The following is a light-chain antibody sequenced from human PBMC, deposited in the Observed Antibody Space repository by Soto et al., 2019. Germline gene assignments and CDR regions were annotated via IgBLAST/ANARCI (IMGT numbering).Light chain of an antibody. V-gene: IGLV2-18*02. Sequence: QSALTQPPSVSGSPGQSVTISCTGTSSDVGSYNRVSWYQQSPGTAPKLMIYDVSNRPSGVSDRFSGSKSGNTASLTNSGLQAEDEADYYCNSYTTSNTYVFGSGTKVTVL. CDR3: NSYTTSNTYV. CDR1: SSDVGSYNR. CDR2: DVS. J-gene: IGLJ1*01.